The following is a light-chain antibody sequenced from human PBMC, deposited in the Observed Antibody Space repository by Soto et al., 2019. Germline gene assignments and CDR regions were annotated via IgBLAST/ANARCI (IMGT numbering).Light chain of an antibody. CDR2: GAS. CDR1: QSVSSTF. V-gene: IGKV3-20*01. CDR3: QQFDSSVT. J-gene: IGKJ1*01. Sequence: EIVLTQSPGSLSLSPGERATLSCRASQSVSSTFFAWYQQRPGQAPRFLMYGASSRATGIPERFSGSGSWTGFTLTISRLEPEDFAVYYCQQFDSSVTFGQGTKVEI.